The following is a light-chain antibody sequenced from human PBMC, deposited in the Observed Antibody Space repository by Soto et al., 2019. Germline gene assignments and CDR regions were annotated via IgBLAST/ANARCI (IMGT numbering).Light chain of an antibody. V-gene: IGKV3-20*01. CDR1: QIIRS. CDR2: DAS. CDR3: QDYAA. J-gene: IGKJ1*01. Sequence: VLTQSPGTLSLSPGERATLSCRASQIIRSVAWYQQKPGQPPRLLIYDASNRASGTPDRFSGSGSGTDFALAISRLDAEDFAVYYCQDYAAFGQGTKVEIK.